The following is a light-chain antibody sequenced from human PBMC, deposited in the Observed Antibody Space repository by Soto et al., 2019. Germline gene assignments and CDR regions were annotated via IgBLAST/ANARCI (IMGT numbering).Light chain of an antibody. Sequence: DVQMTQSPSTLSASVGDSVTITCRASQSISSWVAWYQHKPGKAPNLLIYKASSLGSGVPSKFSGRGSGTEFTLTISGLQPDYSATYYCQQYNDYWLSFGGGTKVEIK. J-gene: IGKJ4*02. V-gene: IGKV1-5*03. CDR1: QSISSW. CDR2: KAS. CDR3: QQYNDYWLS.